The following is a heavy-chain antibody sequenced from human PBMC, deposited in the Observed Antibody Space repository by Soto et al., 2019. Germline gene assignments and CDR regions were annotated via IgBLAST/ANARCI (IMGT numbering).Heavy chain of an antibody. CDR3: ARDHSGYYLDY. CDR1: GGSVSSGSYY. Sequence: PSETLSLTCTVSGGSVSSGSYYWSWIRQPPGRGLEWIGYIYYSGSTNYNPSLKSRVSISLETSKNQFSLKLSSVTAADTAVYYCARDHSGYYLDYWGQGTLVTVSS. D-gene: IGHD5-12*01. V-gene: IGHV4-61*01. J-gene: IGHJ4*02. CDR2: IYYSGST.